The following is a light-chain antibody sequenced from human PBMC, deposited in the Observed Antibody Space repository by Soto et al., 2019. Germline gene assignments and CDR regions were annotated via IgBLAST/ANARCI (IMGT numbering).Light chain of an antibody. CDR3: TSYTTKSTWV. Sequence: QSVLTQPASVSGSPGQSITISCTGTTSDIGAYNYVSWYQQHPGKAPKLMIYEVTNRPSGASDRFSGSKSDNTAPLTISGLRAEDEADYYCTSYTTKSTWVFGGGTKVTVL. CDR2: EVT. J-gene: IGLJ3*02. V-gene: IGLV2-14*01. CDR1: TSDIGAYNY.